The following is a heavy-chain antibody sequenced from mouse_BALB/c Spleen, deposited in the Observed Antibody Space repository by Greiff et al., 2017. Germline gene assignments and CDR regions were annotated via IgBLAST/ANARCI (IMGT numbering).Heavy chain of an antibody. J-gene: IGHJ2*01. CDR1: GFTFSSYA. CDR3: ARLDYFDY. V-gene: IGHV5-9-3*01. CDR2: ISSGGSYT. Sequence: KLVESGGGLVKPGGSLKLSCAASGFTFSSYAMSWVRQTPEKRLEWVATISSGGSYTYYPDSVKGRFTISRDNAKNTLYLQMSSLRSEDTAMYYCARLDYFDYWGQGTTLTVSS.